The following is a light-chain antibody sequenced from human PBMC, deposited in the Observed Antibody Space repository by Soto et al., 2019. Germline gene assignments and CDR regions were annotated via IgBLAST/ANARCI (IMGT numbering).Light chain of an antibody. CDR1: SNDVGGYNY. Sequence: QSALTQPASVSGSPGQSITISCTGTSNDVGGYNYVSWYQQQPGKAPKLIIYEVSHRPSGISNRCSGSKSGNTASLTISGLHVAAEDDYYCSSHSATSPYVFATGTKVTFL. CDR3: SSHSATSPYV. CDR2: EVS. V-gene: IGLV2-14*01. J-gene: IGLJ1*01.